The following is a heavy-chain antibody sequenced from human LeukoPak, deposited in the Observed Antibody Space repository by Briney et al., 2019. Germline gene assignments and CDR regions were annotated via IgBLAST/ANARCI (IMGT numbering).Heavy chain of an antibody. CDR3: AREYLPDINYYCYGMDV. D-gene: IGHD5-12*01. CDR2: IYTSGST. V-gene: IGHV4-4*07. Sequence: PSETLSLTCTVSGGSISSYYWSWIRQPAGKGLEWIGRIYTSGSTNYNPSLKSRVTMSVDTSKNQFSLKLSSVTAADTAVYYCAREYLPDINYYCYGMDVWGQGTTVTVSS. J-gene: IGHJ6*02. CDR1: GGSISSYY.